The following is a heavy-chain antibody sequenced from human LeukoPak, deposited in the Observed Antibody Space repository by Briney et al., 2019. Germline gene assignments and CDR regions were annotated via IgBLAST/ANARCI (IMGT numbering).Heavy chain of an antibody. J-gene: IGHJ4*02. CDR1: GYSFTGFW. V-gene: IGHV5-51*01. Sequence: GESLKISCKASGYSFTGFWIGWVRQMPGKGLEWMGIIYRYDSETRYSPSFQGQVTISTDKTISTAYLQWSIVMATDTAMYYCARHIGYSAWNPDYWGQGTLVTVSS. CDR2: IYRYDSET. D-gene: IGHD5-18*01. CDR3: ARHIGYSAWNPDY.